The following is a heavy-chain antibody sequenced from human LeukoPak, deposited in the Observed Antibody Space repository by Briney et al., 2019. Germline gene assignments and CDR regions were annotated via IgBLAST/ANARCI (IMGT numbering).Heavy chain of an antibody. CDR1: GFTFSSYG. CDR3: ATDLIYYGNSGYNVHYFDY. J-gene: IGHJ4*02. Sequence: GGSLRLSCAASGFTFSSYGMHWVRQAPGKGLEWVAVISYDGSNKYYADSVNGRFTISRDNSKNMLYLQMNSLRAEDTAVYYCATDLIYYGNSGYNVHYFDYWGQGTLVTVSS. CDR2: ISYDGSNK. D-gene: IGHD3-22*01. V-gene: IGHV3-30*03.